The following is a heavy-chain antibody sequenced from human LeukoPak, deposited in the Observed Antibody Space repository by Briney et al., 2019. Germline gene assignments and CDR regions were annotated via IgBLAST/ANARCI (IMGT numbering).Heavy chain of an antibody. CDR1: GGSFSGYY. V-gene: IGHV4-34*01. CDR3: ARQSGKGIAADFDY. D-gene: IGHD6-13*01. CDR2: INHSGST. J-gene: IGHJ4*02. Sequence: SETLSLTCAVYGGSFSGYYWSWIRQPPGKGLEWIGEINHSGSTNYNPSLKSRVTISVDTSKNQFSLKLSSVTAADTAVYYCARQSGKGIAADFDYWGQGTLVTVSS.